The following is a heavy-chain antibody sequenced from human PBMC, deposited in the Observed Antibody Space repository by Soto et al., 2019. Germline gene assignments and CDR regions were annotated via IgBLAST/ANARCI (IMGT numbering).Heavy chain of an antibody. J-gene: IGHJ4*02. Sequence: PSETLSLTCTVSGGSISSGDYYWSWIRQPLGKGLEWIGYIYYSGSTYYNPSLKSRVTISVDTSKNQFSLKLSSVTAADTAVYYCARDTGYYYGSGSHSQFDYWGRGTLVTVSS. CDR2: IYYSGST. CDR3: ARDTGYYYGSGSHSQFDY. D-gene: IGHD3-10*01. CDR1: GGSISSGDYY. V-gene: IGHV4-30-4*01.